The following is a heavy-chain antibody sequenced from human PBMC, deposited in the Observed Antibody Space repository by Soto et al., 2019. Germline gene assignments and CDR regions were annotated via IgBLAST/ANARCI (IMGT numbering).Heavy chain of an antibody. CDR1: GCSISSYY. CDR3: ARVNGITMVRGGGRYFDF. Sequence: PSETLCLTCTVSGCSISSYYWSWIRQPPGKGLEWIGHIYYSGSSNYNPSLKSRVTISVDTSKNQFSLKLSSVTAADTAVYYCARVNGITMVRGGGRYFDFWGQGTLVTVSS. J-gene: IGHJ4*02. CDR2: IYYSGSS. V-gene: IGHV4-59*01. D-gene: IGHD3-10*01.